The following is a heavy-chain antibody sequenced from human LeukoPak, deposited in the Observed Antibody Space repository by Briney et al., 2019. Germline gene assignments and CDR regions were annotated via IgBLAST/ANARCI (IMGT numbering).Heavy chain of an antibody. CDR3: AGDGSYYDSSGYYLDY. J-gene: IGHJ4*02. CDR2: INPSGGST. CDR1: GYTFTSYY. Sequence: GASVKVSCKASGYTFTSYYMHWVRQAPGQGLEWMGIINPSGGSTSYAQKFQGRVTMTRDMSTSTVYMELSSLRSEDTAVYYCAGDGSYYDSSGYYLDYWGQGTLVTVSS. D-gene: IGHD3-22*01. V-gene: IGHV1-46*01.